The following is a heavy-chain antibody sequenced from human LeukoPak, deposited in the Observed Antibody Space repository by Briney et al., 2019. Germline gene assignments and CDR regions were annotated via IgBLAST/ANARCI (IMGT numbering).Heavy chain of an antibody. V-gene: IGHV3-74*01. J-gene: IGHJ4*02. CDR3: TRVSTTDDY. CDR1: GFAFSRYW. Sequence: GGSLRLSCAASGFAFSRYWMHWVRQAPGKGLVWVSRINSDGRSAVYADSVKGRFTISRDNAKNTLYLQMDSLRAEDTAVYYYTRVSTTDDYWGQGTLVTVSS. CDR2: INSDGRSA. D-gene: IGHD2/OR15-2a*01.